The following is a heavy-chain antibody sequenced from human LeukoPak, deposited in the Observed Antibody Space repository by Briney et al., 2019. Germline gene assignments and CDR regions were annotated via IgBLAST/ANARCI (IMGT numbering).Heavy chain of an antibody. CDR3: SSRRRHTIFWPGTAFDI. J-gene: IGHJ3*02. V-gene: IGHV3-64D*06. Sequence: GGSLRLSCSASGFTFSSYAMHWVRQAPGKGLEYASAISSNGGSTYYADSVKGRFTISRDNSKNTLYLQMSSLRAEDTAVFFFSSRRRHTIFWPGTAFDIWGQGTMVTVSS. D-gene: IGHD3-9*01. CDR1: GFTFSSYA. CDR2: ISSNGGST.